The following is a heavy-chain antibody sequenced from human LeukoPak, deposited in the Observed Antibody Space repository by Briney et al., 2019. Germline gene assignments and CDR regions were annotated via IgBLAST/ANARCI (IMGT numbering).Heavy chain of an antibody. CDR1: GYTFRSYA. Sequence: GGSLRLSCAASGYTFRSYAMHWVRQAPGKGLEWVAVISYDGSNKYFGDSVKGRFTISRDNSKNTLYLQMDSLRAEDTAIYYCAKAVTSDYHSLYYNYYMDVWGKGTTVTVSS. J-gene: IGHJ6*03. D-gene: IGHD3-10*01. CDR2: ISYDGSNK. V-gene: IGHV3-30*18. CDR3: AKAVTSDYHSLYYNYYMDV.